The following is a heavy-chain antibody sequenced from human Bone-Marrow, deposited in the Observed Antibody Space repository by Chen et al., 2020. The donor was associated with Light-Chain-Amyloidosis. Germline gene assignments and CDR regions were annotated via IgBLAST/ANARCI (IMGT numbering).Heavy chain of an antibody. J-gene: IGHJ4*02. CDR1: GYTFPNYW. CDR3: ARRRDGYNFDY. V-gene: IGHV5-51*01. D-gene: IGHD5-12*01. CDR2: IYPDDSDA. Sequence: EVQLEQSGPEVKKPGESLKILCKGSGYTFPNYWIGWVRQMPGKGLEWMGVIYPDDSDARYSPSFEGQVTISADKSITTAYLQWRSLKASDTAMYYCARRRDGYNFDYWGQGTLVTVSS.